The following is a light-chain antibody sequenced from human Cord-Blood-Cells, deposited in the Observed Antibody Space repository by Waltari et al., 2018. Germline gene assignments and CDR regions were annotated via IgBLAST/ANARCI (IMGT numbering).Light chain of an antibody. CDR2: QDS. J-gene: IGLJ2*01. Sequence: SYDLTQQPSASVSPGKTASITCSRDKLADKHACWYQQKPGQSPVLVIYQDSKRPSGIPERFSGSNSGNTATLTISGTQAMDEADYYCQAWDSSTVVFGGGTKLTVL. CDR3: QAWDSSTVV. V-gene: IGLV3-1*01. CDR1: KLADKH.